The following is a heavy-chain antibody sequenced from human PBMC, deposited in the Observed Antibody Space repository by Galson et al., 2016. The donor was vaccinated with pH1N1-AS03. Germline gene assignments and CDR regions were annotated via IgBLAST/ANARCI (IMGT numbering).Heavy chain of an antibody. J-gene: IGHJ3*02. CDR1: GYILSSYW. Sequence: QSGAEVKKPGESLKISCQASGYILSSYWIGWVRQRPGKGLEWMGIIWPADSDTKYSPSFQGQVTISVDTSLNTAYLQWSSLEASDTAMYFCARQKYCSGGSCFLYYDAFDMWGQGTLVTVSS. D-gene: IGHD2-15*01. CDR2: IWPADSDT. CDR3: ARQKYCSGGSCFLYYDAFDM. V-gene: IGHV5-51*01.